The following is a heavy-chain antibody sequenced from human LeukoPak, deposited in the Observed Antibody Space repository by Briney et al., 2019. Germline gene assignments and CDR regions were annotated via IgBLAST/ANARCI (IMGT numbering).Heavy chain of an antibody. Sequence: SETLSLTCAVYGGSFSGYYWSWIRQPPGKGLEWIGEINHSGSTNYNPSLKSRVTISVDTSKNQFSLKLSSVTAADTAVYYCARVRYYYRSGTYYRYYFDYWGQGTLVTVSS. J-gene: IGHJ4*02. CDR3: ARVRYYYRSGTYYRYYFDY. D-gene: IGHD3-10*01. CDR1: GGSFSGYY. CDR2: INHSGST. V-gene: IGHV4-34*01.